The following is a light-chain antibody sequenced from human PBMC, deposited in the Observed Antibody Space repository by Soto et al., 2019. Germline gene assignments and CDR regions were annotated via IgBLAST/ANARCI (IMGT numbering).Light chain of an antibody. V-gene: IGKV3-20*01. Sequence: ELVLTQSPGTLSLSPGERAILSCRASQSVSSSYLAWYQQNPGQAPRLLIYGASSRATGIPDRFSGSGSGTDFTLTISRLEPEDFAVYYCQQYGTSPVAFGQGTKVDIK. J-gene: IGKJ1*01. CDR1: QSVSSSY. CDR3: QQYGTSPVA. CDR2: GAS.